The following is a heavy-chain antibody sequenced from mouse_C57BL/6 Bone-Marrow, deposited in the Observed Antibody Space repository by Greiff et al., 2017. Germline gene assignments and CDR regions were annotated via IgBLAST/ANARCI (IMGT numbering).Heavy chain of an antibody. CDR1: GYTFTSYW. D-gene: IGHD1-1*01. CDR3: ARNPYYYGSSLGY. V-gene: IGHV1-61*01. CDR2: IYPSDSET. J-gene: IGHJ2*01. Sequence: VQLQQSGAELVRPGSSVKLSCKASGYTFTSYWMDWVKQRPGQGLEWIGNIYPSDSETHYNQKFKDKATLTVDKSSSTAYMQLSSLTSEDSAVYYCARNPYYYGSSLGYWGQGTTLTVSS.